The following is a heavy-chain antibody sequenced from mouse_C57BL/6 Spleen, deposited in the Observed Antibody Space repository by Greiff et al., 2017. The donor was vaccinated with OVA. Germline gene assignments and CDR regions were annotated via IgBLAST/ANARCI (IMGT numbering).Heavy chain of an antibody. Sequence: EVKLVESGGGLVKPGGSLKLSCAASGFTFSSYAMSWVRQTPENRLEWVATISDGGSYTYYPDNVKGRFTISRDNAKNNLYLQMSHLKSEDTAMYYCARDRGVGYWYFDVWGTGTTVTVSS. D-gene: IGHD1-1*02. CDR3: ARDRGVGYWYFDV. V-gene: IGHV5-4*01. J-gene: IGHJ1*03. CDR1: GFTFSSYA. CDR2: ISDGGSYT.